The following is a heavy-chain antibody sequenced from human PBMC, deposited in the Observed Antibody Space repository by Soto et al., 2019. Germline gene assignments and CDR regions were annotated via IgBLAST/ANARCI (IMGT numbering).Heavy chain of an antibody. D-gene: IGHD3-3*01. CDR3: TSRTVTRNAFDI. Sequence: ASVKVSCKASGYTFTSYGISWVRQAPGQGLEWMGWISAYNGNTNYAQKLQGRVTMTTDTSTSPAYLELRILRSDDTALYYCTSRTVTRNAFDIWGQGTMVTVSS. CDR1: GYTFTSYG. V-gene: IGHV1-18*01. CDR2: ISAYNGNT. J-gene: IGHJ3*02.